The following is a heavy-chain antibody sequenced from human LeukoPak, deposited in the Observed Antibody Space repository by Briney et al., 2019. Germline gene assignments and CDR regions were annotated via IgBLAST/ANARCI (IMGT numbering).Heavy chain of an antibody. J-gene: IGHJ4*02. CDR3: AREDSSSWFDY. D-gene: IGHD6-13*01. CDR2: IKTKTEGGTT. CDR1: GFTFSNAW. V-gene: IGHV3-15*01. Sequence: GGSLRLSCAASGFTFSNAWMNWVRQAPGRGLEWVGRIKTKTEGGTTDYAAPVKGRFTISRDDSKNTVYLQMNSLKAEDTAVYYCAREDSSSWFDYWGQGTLVTVSS.